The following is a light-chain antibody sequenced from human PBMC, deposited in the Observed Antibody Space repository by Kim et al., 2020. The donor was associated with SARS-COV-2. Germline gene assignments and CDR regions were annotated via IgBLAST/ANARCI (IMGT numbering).Light chain of an antibody. CDR2: AVS. Sequence: GQSITVSGTRTISDIGAFMYVTWFPQHPGRAPHLLIYAVSGLPSGISTRFSGSTSGYTHSLPISGLHAEHEADYYCSSYTTANTRLFGAGTKVTVL. J-gene: IGLJ1*01. CDR3: SSYTTANTRL. V-gene: IGLV2-14*03. CDR1: ISDIGAFMY.